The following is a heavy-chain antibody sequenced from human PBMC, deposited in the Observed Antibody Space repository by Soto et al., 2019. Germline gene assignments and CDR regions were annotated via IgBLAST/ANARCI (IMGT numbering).Heavy chain of an antibody. J-gene: IGHJ4*02. CDR1: GYSFTTYG. CDR2: VNTYNGDT. D-gene: IGHD6-19*01. CDR3: ARDDTDITVAGKSPHYDN. Sequence: QVQLVQSGAEVKMLGASVKVSCKASGYSFTTYGISWVRQAPGRGPEWMGWVNTYNGDTNYAQNFQGRVTMTTDTSTTTAYMELWSLKSDDSAVYYCARDDTDITVAGKSPHYDNWGQGTLVTVSS. V-gene: IGHV1-18*01.